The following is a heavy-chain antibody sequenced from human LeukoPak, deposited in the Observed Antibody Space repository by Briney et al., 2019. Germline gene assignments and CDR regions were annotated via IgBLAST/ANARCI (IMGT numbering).Heavy chain of an antibody. J-gene: IGHJ3*02. D-gene: IGHD1-26*01. V-gene: IGHV1-24*01. CDR3: ATSGSYVEVDAFDI. Sequence: ASVTVSCTVSGYTLTELSMHWVPQAPGKGLEWMGGFDPEDGETIYAQKFQGRVTMTEDTSTDTAYMELSSLRSEDTAVYYCATSGSYVEVDAFDIWGQGTMVTVSS. CDR2: FDPEDGET. CDR1: GYTLTELS.